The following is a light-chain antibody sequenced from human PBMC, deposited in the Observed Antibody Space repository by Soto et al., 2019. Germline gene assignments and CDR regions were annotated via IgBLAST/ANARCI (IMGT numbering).Light chain of an antibody. CDR1: NIGSKS. CDR2: DDN. Sequence: LTQPPSVSVAPGQTATITCGGNNIGSKSVHWYQQRAGQAPLLVVYDDNDRPSGIPERFSGSNSGNTATLTISRVEAGDEADYFCKSYAGSNTYVFGSGTKVTVL. CDR3: KSYAGSNTYV. V-gene: IGLV3-21*02. J-gene: IGLJ1*01.